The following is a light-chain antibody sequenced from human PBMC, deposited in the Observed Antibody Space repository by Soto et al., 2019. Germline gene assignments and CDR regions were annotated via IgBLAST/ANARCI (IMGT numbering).Light chain of an antibody. CDR1: QSVSSY. V-gene: IGKV3-11*01. J-gene: IGKJ4*01. Sequence: EIVLTQSPATLSLSPGERATLSCRASQSVSSYLTWYQQKPGQAPRLLIYDASKRATCIPARFSGSRSGAAFTLTITGLEPTDFTVHFCQQRSNCPVTFDTGTQVEIK. CDR3: QQRSNCPVT. CDR2: DAS.